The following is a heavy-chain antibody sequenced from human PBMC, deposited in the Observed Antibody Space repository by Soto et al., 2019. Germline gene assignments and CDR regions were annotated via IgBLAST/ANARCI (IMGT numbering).Heavy chain of an antibody. J-gene: IGHJ6*03. CDR2: ISGSGGST. D-gene: IGHD2-15*01. CDR1: GFTFSGYA. V-gene: IGHV3-23*01. CDR3: ALLGADYYYYMDV. Sequence: PGGSLRLSCAASGFTFSGYAMSWVRRAPGKGLEWVSAISGSGGSTYYADSVKGRFTISRDNSKNTLYLQMNSLRAEDTAVYYCALLGADYYYYMDVWGKGTTDTVSS.